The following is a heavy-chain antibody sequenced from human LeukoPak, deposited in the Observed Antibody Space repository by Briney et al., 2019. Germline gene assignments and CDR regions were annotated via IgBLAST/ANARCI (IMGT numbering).Heavy chain of an antibody. CDR3: TTDQVGSSWPYYFDY. D-gene: IGHD6-13*01. V-gene: IGHV3-15*01. Sequence: GGSLRLSCAASGFTFSNAWMSWVRQAPGKGLEWVGRIKSKTGGGTTDYAAPVKGRFTISRDDSKNTLYLQMSSLKTEDTAVYYCTTDQVGSSWPYYFDYWGQETLVTVSS. CDR2: IKSKTGGGTT. CDR1: GFTFSNAW. J-gene: IGHJ4*02.